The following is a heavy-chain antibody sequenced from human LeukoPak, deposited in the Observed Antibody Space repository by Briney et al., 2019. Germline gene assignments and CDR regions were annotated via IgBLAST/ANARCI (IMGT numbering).Heavy chain of an antibody. CDR3: TTDPYATMIVVVLPSYGY. Sequence: PSESLSLTCPVSGGSISSYYWSWIRQPAGKGLEWIGRTYTSGSPNYNPSVKGRVTMSVDTSKNQFSLKLSSVTAADTAVYYCTTDPYATMIVVVLPSYGYWGQGTLVTVSS. V-gene: IGHV4-4*07. D-gene: IGHD3-22*01. CDR1: GGSISSYY. CDR2: TYTSGSP. J-gene: IGHJ4*02.